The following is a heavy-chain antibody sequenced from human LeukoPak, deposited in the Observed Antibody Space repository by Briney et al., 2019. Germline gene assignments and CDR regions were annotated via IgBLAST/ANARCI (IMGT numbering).Heavy chain of an antibody. CDR3: ARGYSSSFYFDY. Sequence: GGSLRLSCAASGFTFSSYSMNWVRLAPGKGLECVSSITISSSYIYYADSVKDRFTISRDNAKNSLYLQMSSLRVEDTAVYYCARGYSSSFYFDYWGQGTLVTVSS. CDR1: GFTFSSYS. J-gene: IGHJ4*02. CDR2: ITISSSYI. D-gene: IGHD6-6*01. V-gene: IGHV3-21*01.